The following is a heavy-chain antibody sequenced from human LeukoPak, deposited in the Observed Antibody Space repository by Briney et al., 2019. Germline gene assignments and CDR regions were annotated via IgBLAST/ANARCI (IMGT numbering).Heavy chain of an antibody. V-gene: IGHV4-59*01. Sequence: PSETLSLTCTVSGGSISSYYWNWIRQPPGKGLEWIGYIYYSGSTDYNSSLKSRVTISGDTSKNQFSLKLSSVTAADTAVYYCARLRTGGQYYFDYWGQGTLVTVSS. J-gene: IGHJ4*02. CDR1: GGSISSYY. CDR2: IYYSGST. CDR3: ARLRTGGQYYFDY. D-gene: IGHD3-16*01.